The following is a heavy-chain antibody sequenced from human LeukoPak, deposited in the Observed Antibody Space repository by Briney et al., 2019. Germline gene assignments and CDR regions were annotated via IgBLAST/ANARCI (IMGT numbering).Heavy chain of an antibody. V-gene: IGHV4-59*01. CDR3: ARVDCSGGSCYAFDI. J-gene: IGHJ3*02. CDR2: VYYSGSA. D-gene: IGHD2-15*01. CDR1: GGSISNYY. Sequence: PSETLSLTCTVSGGSISNYYWNWVRQPPGKGLEWIGYVYYSGSATYNPSLKSRVTISVDTSKNQFSLKLRSVTAADTAVYYCARVDCSGGSCYAFDIWGQGTMVTVSS.